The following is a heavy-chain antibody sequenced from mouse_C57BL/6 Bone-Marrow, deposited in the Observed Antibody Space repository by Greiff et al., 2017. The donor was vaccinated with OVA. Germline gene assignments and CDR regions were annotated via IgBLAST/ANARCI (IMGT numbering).Heavy chain of an antibody. CDR3: ARSYYSGSRYFDV. CDR2: IYPRSGNT. J-gene: IGHJ1*03. D-gene: IGHD1-1*01. V-gene: IGHV1-81*01. CDR1: GYTFTSYG. Sequence: QVQLQQSGAELARPGASVKLSCKASGYTFTSYGISWVKQRTGQGLEWIGEIYPRSGNTYYNEKFKGKATLTADKSSSTAYMELRSLTSEDSAVYFCARSYYSGSRYFDVWGTGTTVTVSS.